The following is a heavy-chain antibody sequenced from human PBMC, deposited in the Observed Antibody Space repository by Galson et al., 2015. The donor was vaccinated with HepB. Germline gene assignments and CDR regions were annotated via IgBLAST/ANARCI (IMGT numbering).Heavy chain of an antibody. Sequence: SVKVSCKASGYTFTSYGISWVRQAPGQGLEWMGWISAYNGNTNYAQKLQGRVTMTTDTSTSTAYMELRSLRSDDTAVYYCARDRGVAGRRGAFDIWGQGTMVTVSS. D-gene: IGHD6-19*01. J-gene: IGHJ3*02. V-gene: IGHV1-18*01. CDR3: ARDRGVAGRRGAFDI. CDR2: ISAYNGNT. CDR1: GYTFTSYG.